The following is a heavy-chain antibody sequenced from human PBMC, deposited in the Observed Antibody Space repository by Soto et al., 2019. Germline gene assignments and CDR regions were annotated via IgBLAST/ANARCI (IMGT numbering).Heavy chain of an antibody. J-gene: IGHJ4*02. CDR3: ARAWGGHVEDY. CDR2: IYYSGST. Sequence: QVQLQESGPGLVKPSETLSLTCTVSGGSISSYYWSWIRQPPGKGLEWIGYIYYSGSTNYNPSLKSRVTIAVDTSKNQFSPKLSSVTAADTAVYYCARAWGGHVEDYWGQGTLVTVSS. V-gene: IGHV4-59*01. D-gene: IGHD3-16*01. CDR1: GGSISSYY.